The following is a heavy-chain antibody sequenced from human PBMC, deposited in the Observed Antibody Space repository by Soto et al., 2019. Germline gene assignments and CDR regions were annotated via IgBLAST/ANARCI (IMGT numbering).Heavy chain of an antibody. CDR3: ARNPYYYDSSGYYFPFDY. Sequence: AASVKVSCKASGGTFSSYAISWVRQAPGQGLEWMGGIIPIFGTANYAQKFQGRVTITADESTSTAYMELSSLRSEDTAVYYCARNPYYYDSSGYYFPFDYWGQGTLVTVS. V-gene: IGHV1-69*13. D-gene: IGHD3-22*01. CDR1: GGTFSSYA. CDR2: IIPIFGTA. J-gene: IGHJ4*02.